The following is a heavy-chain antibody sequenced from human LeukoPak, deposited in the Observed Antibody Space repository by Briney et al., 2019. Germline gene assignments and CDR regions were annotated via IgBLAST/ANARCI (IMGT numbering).Heavy chain of an antibody. Sequence: GASLRLSCAASGFTFSSYWMSWVRQAPGKGLEWVANIKQDGSEKYYVDSVKGRFTISRDNAKNSLYLQMNSLRAEDTAVYYCARDLEPDAFDIWGQGTMVTVSS. CDR3: ARDLEPDAFDI. CDR1: GFTFSSYW. V-gene: IGHV3-7*01. D-gene: IGHD1-1*01. CDR2: IKQDGSEK. J-gene: IGHJ3*02.